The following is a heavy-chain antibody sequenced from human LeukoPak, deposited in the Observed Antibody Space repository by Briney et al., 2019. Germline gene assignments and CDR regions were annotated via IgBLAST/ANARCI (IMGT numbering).Heavy chain of an antibody. V-gene: IGHV3-23*01. CDR1: GFIFDDYA. D-gene: IGHD1-14*01. J-gene: IGHJ4*02. Sequence: GGSLRLSCEASGFIFDDYAMHWVRQAPGKGLEWVSAISGSSGRTYYADSVKGRFTISRDNSKNTLYLQMNSLRAEDTAVYYCAKPARTDYTDYWGQGTLVTVSS. CDR2: ISGSSGRT. CDR3: AKPARTDYTDY.